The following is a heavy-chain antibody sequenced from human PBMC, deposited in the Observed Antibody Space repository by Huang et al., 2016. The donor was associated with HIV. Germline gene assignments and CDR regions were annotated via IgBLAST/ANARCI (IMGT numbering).Heavy chain of an antibody. CDR1: GGSIDNRNSY. CDR3: ARRWDYDFWSGSSYGS. CDR2: IYDRGTT. J-gene: IGHJ5*02. Sequence: QLQLQESGPGQVKPSETLSLTCTVSGGSIDNRNSYWGWIRQPPGNGLEWIGNIYDRGTTYYHPSLNSRVTISVDTSNNQFSLRLDSVTAADTAVYYCARRWDYDFWSGSSYGSWGQGTLVTVSS. V-gene: IGHV4-39*01. D-gene: IGHD3-3*01.